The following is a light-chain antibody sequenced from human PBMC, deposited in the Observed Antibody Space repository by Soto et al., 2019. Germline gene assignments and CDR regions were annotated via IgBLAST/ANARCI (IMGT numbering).Light chain of an antibody. Sequence: DIQMTQSPSSLSASVGDRVTITCRASQSIRSYLNWYQQKPGKAPKLLIYAASSLQSGVPSRFSGSGSGTDFTLTISSLQPEDFATYYCQQSYSTLWTFGQGTNVEIK. V-gene: IGKV1-39*01. CDR1: QSIRSY. CDR2: AAS. CDR3: QQSYSTLWT. J-gene: IGKJ1*01.